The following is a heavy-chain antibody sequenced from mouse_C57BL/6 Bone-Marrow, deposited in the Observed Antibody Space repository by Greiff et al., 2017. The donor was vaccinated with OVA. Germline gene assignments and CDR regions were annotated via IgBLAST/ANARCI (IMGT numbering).Heavy chain of an antibody. D-gene: IGHD1-1*01. CDR3: ARSHYGSFAY. Sequence: VQLQQPGAELVRPGSSVKLSCKASGYTFTSYWMHWVKQRPIQGLEWIGNIDPSDSETHYNQKFKDKATLSVDKSSSTAYMQLSSLTSEDSAVYYCARSHYGSFAYWGQGTLVTVSA. CDR2: IDPSDSET. V-gene: IGHV1-52*01. CDR1: GYTFTSYW. J-gene: IGHJ3*01.